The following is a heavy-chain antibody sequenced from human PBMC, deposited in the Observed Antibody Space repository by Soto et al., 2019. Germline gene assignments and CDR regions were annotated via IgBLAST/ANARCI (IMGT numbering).Heavy chain of an antibody. CDR3: ARRRVAVVDY. D-gene: IGHD6-19*01. J-gene: IGHJ4*02. Sequence: QLQLQESGPGLVKPSETLSLTCTVSGGSISSSSYYWGWIRQPPGKGLEWIGSIYYSVSTYYNPSLKSRVTISVDTSKNQFSLKLSSVTAADTAVYYCARRRVAVVDYWGQGTLVTVSS. V-gene: IGHV4-39*01. CDR1: GGSISSSSYY. CDR2: IYYSVST.